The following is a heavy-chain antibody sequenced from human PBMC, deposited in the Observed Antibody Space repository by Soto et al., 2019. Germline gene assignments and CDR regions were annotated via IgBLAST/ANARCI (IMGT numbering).Heavy chain of an antibody. CDR2: IYPGDSDT. CDR1: GYSFTTYW. J-gene: IGHJ4*02. D-gene: IGHD5-12*01. V-gene: IGHV5-51*01. CDR3: ARHQIRGGYDLDY. Sequence: GESLKISCKGSGYSFTTYWIGWVRQMPGKGLEWMGIIYPGDSDTRYSPSFQGQVTISADKSISTAYLQWSSLKASDTAIYYCARHQIRGGYDLDYWGQGTLVTVSS.